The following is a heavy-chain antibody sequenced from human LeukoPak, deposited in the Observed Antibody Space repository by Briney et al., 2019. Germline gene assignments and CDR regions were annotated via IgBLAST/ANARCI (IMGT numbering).Heavy chain of an antibody. CDR1: GFTFSDYN. CDR2: ITNSGSTI. D-gene: IGHD3-9*01. CDR3: MRSIGLTGGGVDV. V-gene: IGHV3-11*01. Sequence: PGGSLRLSCAASGFTFSDYNMNWFRQAPGKGLEWVSYITNSGSTIHYADSVKGRFTISRDNAKNSLYLQMNSLRAEDTAVYYSMRSIGLTGGGVDVWGQGTTVTVSS. J-gene: IGHJ6*02.